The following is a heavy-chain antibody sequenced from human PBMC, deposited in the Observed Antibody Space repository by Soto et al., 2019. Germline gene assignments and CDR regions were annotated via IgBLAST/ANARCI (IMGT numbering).Heavy chain of an antibody. Sequence: EVQLLESGGGLVQPGGSLRLSCAAAGFTFSSFDMSWVRQAPGKGLEWVSSVISGTGGSTYYGDSVKGRFTISRDNSKGTVFLQLNSLRAEDTAMYYCAKLDCSGGSCHDYWGPGTLVTVSS. CDR1: GFTFSSFD. J-gene: IGHJ4*02. V-gene: IGHV3-23*01. CDR2: ISGTGGST. CDR3: AKLDCSGGSCHDY. D-gene: IGHD2-15*01.